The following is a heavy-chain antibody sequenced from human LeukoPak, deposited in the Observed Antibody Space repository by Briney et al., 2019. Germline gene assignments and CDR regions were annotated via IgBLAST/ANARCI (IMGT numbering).Heavy chain of an antibody. CDR3: ARESGTRVRGVIND. CDR1: GGSISSYY. V-gene: IGHV4-59*01. Sequence: SETLSLTCTVSGGSISSYYWSWIRQPPGKGLEWIGYIYYSGSTNYNPSLKSRVTISVDTSKNQFSLKLSSVTAADTAVYYCARESGTRVRGVINDWGQGTLVTVSS. CDR2: IYYSGST. J-gene: IGHJ4*02. D-gene: IGHD3-10*01.